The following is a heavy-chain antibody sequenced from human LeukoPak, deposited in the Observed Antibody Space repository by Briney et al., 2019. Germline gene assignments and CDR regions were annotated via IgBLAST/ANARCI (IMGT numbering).Heavy chain of an antibody. Sequence: PSGTLSLTCAVSGGSISSSNWWSWVRQPPGKGLEWIGEIYHSGSTNYNPSLKSRVAISVDKSKNQFSLKLSSVTAADTAVYYCARDRQQWLVRPPYYYGMDVWGQGTTVTVSS. V-gene: IGHV4-4*02. CDR2: IYHSGST. CDR1: GGSISSSNW. CDR3: ARDRQQWLVRPPYYYGMDV. J-gene: IGHJ6*02. D-gene: IGHD6-19*01.